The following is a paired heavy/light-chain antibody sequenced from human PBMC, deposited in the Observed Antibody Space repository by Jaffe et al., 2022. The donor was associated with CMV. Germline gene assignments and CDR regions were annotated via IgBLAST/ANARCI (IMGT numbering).Heavy chain of an antibody. J-gene: IGHJ4*02. CDR1: AFSFDKHG. V-gene: IGHV3-33*08. D-gene: IGHD3-10*01. Sequence: QEHLVESGGGVVQPGRSLRLSCVASAFSFDKHGMHWVRQAPGKGLEWVALIWYDGTEKFYSDSVKGRFSISRDNSKNTLYLQMNSLRDDDTAIYYCARDRSGMVGGLVVDSWGQGTLVTVSS. CDR3: ARDRSGMVGGLVVDS. CDR2: IWYDGTEK.
Light chain of an antibody. V-gene: IGLV6-57*04. Sequence: FMLTQPHSVSESPGKTVTISCTRSSGSIARNYVQWYQKRPGSAPITVIYENNQRPSGVPDRFSGSIDSSSNSASLTISGLKTEDEADYYCQSYDSTNLGVFGGGTQLTVL. CDR2: ENN. CDR1: SGSIARNY. J-gene: IGLJ7*01. CDR3: QSYDSTNLGV.